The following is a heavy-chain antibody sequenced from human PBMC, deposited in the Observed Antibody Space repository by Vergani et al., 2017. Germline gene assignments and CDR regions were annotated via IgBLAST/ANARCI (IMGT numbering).Heavy chain of an antibody. CDR3: ARGARVTYYYGSGSYYNDY. Sequence: QVQLQQWGAGLLKPSETLSLTCAVYGGSFSGYYWSWIRQPPGKGLEWIGEINHSGSTNYNPSLKSRVTISVDTSKNQVSLKLSSVTAADTAVYYCARGARVTYYYGSGSYYNDYWGQGTLVTVSS. V-gene: IGHV4-34*01. CDR2: INHSGST. J-gene: IGHJ4*02. CDR1: GGSFSGYY. D-gene: IGHD3-10*01.